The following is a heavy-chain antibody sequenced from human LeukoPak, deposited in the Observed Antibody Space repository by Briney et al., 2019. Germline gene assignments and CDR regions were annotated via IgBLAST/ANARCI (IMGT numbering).Heavy chain of an antibody. D-gene: IGHD5-12*01. CDR3: ARSGTGYEKAFFDY. CDR1: GFTFSDYY. CDR2: ISSSSSNI. Sequence: GGSLRLSCAASGFTFSDYYMSWIRQAPGKGLEWVSFISSSSSNINHADSVKGRFTISRDNAKNSLYLQMNSLRAEDTAVYYCARSGTGYEKAFFDYWGQGTLVTVSS. J-gene: IGHJ4*02. V-gene: IGHV3-11*06.